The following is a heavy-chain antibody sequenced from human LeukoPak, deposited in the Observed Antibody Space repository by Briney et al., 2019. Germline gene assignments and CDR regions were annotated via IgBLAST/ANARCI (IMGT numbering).Heavy chain of an antibody. V-gene: IGHV3-23*01. J-gene: IGHJ4*02. D-gene: IGHD2-15*01. CDR1: GFTFSSYA. CDR3: AKESGCSGGSCPFDY. Sequence: AGSLRLSCAASGFTFSSYAMSWVRQPPGKGMEWVSAISGSGGSTYYADSVKGRITISRENSKNTLYLQMNSLRAEDTAVYYCAKESGCSGGSCPFDYWGEGTLVSDSS. CDR2: ISGSGGST.